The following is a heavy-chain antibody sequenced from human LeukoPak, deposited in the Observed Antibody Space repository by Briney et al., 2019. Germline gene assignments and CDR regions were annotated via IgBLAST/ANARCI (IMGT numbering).Heavy chain of an antibody. Sequence: GGSLKLSCEASGXAFSHHYMHWVRQAPGKGLVWVSRIDIDGNTIYADSVKGRFTISRDNTKDTVYLQMNSLRAEDTAVYYCARDLNYNFDYWGQGALVTVSS. J-gene: IGHJ4*02. CDR3: ARDLNYNFDY. V-gene: IGHV3-74*01. CDR2: IDIDGNT. CDR1: GXAFSHHY. D-gene: IGHD5-24*01.